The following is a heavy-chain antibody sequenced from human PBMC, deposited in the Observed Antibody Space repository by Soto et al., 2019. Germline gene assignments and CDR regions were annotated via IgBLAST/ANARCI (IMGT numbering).Heavy chain of an antibody. V-gene: IGHV1-18*01. D-gene: IGHD3-3*01. CDR2: ISAHNDNT. CDR3: ARGGLYISSYYYMDV. Sequence: QVQLVQSGAEVKKPGASVKVSCKASDYTFNTHGISWVRQAPGQGLEWMGWISAHNDNTNYAQKLQGRVTMTTDTSTNTAYMELRSLTSDDTAVYYCARGGLYISSYYYMDVWGKGTTVTVSS. J-gene: IGHJ6*03. CDR1: DYTFNTHG.